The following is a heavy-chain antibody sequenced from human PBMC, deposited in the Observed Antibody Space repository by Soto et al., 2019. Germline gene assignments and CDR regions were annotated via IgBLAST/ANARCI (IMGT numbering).Heavy chain of an antibody. CDR3: ATRTQGYSSSWYKVPPIYYFDY. D-gene: IGHD6-13*01. Sequence: GASVKVSCKVSGYTLTELSMHWVRQAPGKGLEWMGGFDPEDGETIYAQKFQGRVTMTEDTSTDTAYMELSSLRSEDTAVYYCATRTQGYSSSWYKVPPIYYFDYWGQGTLVTVSS. CDR2: FDPEDGET. V-gene: IGHV1-24*01. J-gene: IGHJ4*02. CDR1: GYTLTELS.